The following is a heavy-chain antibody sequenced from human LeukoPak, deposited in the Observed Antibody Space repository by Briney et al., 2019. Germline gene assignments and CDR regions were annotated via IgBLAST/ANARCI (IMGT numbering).Heavy chain of an antibody. D-gene: IGHD3-22*01. V-gene: IGHV3-30-3*01. CDR2: ISYDGSNK. CDR1: GFTFSSYA. J-gene: IGHJ4*02. CDR3: ARDQHDSSGYYTDY. Sequence: GRSLRLSCAASGFTFSSYAMHWVRQAPGKGLEWVAVISYDGSNKYYADSVKGRFTISRDNSKNTLYLQMNSLRAEDTAVYYCARDQHDSSGYYTDYWGQGTLVTVSP.